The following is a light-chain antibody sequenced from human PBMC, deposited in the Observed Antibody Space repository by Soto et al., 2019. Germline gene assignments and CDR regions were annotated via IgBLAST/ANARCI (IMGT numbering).Light chain of an antibody. CDR2: GAS. Sequence: EIVMTQSPVTLSASPGERATISCRASQSINVNLTWFQQKPGQAPRLLIYGASTRFTDIPARFTGSGAGTEYTIIIISLQSEDVVVYYCLQYNNWPPFTFGGGTKVEIK. CDR3: LQYNNWPPFT. CDR1: QSINVN. V-gene: IGKV3-15*01. J-gene: IGKJ4*01.